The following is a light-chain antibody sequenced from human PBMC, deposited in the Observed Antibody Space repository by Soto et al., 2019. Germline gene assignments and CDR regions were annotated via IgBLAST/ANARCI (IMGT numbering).Light chain of an antibody. J-gene: IGKJ1*01. CDR3: QQRSNWPRT. CDR2: DAS. CDR1: QSVSSTY. Sequence: EIVLTQSPGTLSLSPGERATLSCRASQSVSSTYIAWYQQNPGRAPRLLIYDASNRATGIPARFSGSGSGTDFTLTISSLEPEDFAVYYCQQRSNWPRTFGQGTKVDIK. V-gene: IGKV3-11*01.